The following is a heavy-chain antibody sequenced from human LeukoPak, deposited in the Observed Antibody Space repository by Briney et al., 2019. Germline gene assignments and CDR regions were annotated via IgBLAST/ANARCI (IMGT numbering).Heavy chain of an antibody. CDR3: ARAGIMSHRTTVVTPLIWFDP. CDR2: INILSNYI. V-gene: IGHV3-21*01. J-gene: IGHJ5*02. Sequence: PGGSLRLSCAASGFTFSSYSMNWVRQAPGKGLEWVSSINILSNYIYYADSVKGRFTISRDNAKNSLYLQMNSLRAEDTAVYYCARAGIMSHRTTVVTPLIWFDPWGQGTLVTVSS. CDR1: GFTFSSYS. D-gene: IGHD4-23*01.